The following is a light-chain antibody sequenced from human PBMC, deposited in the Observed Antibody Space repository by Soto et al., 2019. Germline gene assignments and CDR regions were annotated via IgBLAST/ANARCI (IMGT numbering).Light chain of an antibody. J-gene: IGKJ2*01. CDR2: KAS. CDR3: QQYNSYPYT. V-gene: IGKV1-5*03. CDR1: QSISSW. Sequence: DIPMTQSPSTLSASVGDRVTITCRASQSISSWLAWYQQKPGKAPMLLIYKASSLESGVRSRFSGSGSGTGVTLTISSLQADDFATYYCQQYNSYPYTFGQATKLEIK.